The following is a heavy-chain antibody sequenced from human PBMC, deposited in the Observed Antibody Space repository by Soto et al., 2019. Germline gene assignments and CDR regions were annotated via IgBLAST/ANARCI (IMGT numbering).Heavy chain of an antibody. V-gene: IGHV3-74*01. CDR3: ARDGVLSSIAAVYYYMDV. J-gene: IGHJ6*03. Sequence: GSLRLSCAASGFTFSSYWMHWVRQAPGKGLVWVSRINSDGSSTSYADSVKGRFTISRDNAKNTLYLQMNSLRAEDTAVYYCARDGVLSSIAAVYYYMDVWGKGTTVTVSS. CDR2: INSDGSST. CDR1: GFTFSSYW. D-gene: IGHD6-6*01.